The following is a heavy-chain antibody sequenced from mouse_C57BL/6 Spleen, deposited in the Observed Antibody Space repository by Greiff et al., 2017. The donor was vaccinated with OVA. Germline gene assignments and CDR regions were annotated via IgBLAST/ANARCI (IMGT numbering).Heavy chain of an antibody. J-gene: IGHJ2*01. Sequence: VKVVESGAELVKPGASVKLSCKASGYTFTEYTIHWVKQRSGQGLEWIGWFYPGSGSIKYNEKFKDKATLTADKSSSTVYMELSRLTSEDSAVYFCARSLYAYYFDYWGQGTTLTVSS. CDR3: ARSLYAYYFDY. CDR1: GYTFTEYT. D-gene: IGHD2-3*01. CDR2: FYPGSGSI. V-gene: IGHV1-62-2*01.